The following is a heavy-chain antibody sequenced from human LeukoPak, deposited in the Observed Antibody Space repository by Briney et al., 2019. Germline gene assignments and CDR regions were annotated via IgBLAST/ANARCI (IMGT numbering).Heavy chain of an antibody. CDR1: RVTLSIPV. CDR2: ITSSGSTI. Sequence: SLRLSLVTSRVTLSIPVIKSVCNAPGKGLEWVSRITSSGSTIYYAISVKGRFTISRDNAKNSLSLQMNSLRAEDSAVYYCARLFDLWGQGTMVTVSS. CDR3: ARLFDL. J-gene: IGHJ3*01. V-gene: IGHV3-48*03.